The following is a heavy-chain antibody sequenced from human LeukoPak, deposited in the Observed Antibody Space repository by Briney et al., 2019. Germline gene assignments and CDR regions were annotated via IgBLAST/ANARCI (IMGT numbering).Heavy chain of an antibody. CDR1: GFTFSSYW. CDR3: ARAGGFWSGYYTACDY. CDR2: INTDGSST. D-gene: IGHD3-3*01. Sequence: GGSLRLSCAASGFTFSSYWMHWVRQAPGKGLVWVSRINTDGSSTSYADSVKGRFTISRDNAKNTLYLQMNSLRAEDTAVYYCARAGGFWSGYYTACDYWGQGTLVTVSS. J-gene: IGHJ4*02. V-gene: IGHV3-74*01.